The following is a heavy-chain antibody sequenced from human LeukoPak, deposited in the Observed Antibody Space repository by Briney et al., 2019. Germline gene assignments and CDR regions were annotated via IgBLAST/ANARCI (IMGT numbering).Heavy chain of an antibody. Sequence: PSETLSLTCTVSGGYISSGGYYWSWIRQHPGKGLEWIGYIYYSGSTYYNPSLKSRVTISVDTSKNQFSLKLSSVTAADTAVYYCARVQGVYYYGMDVWGQGTTVTVSS. V-gene: IGHV4-31*03. D-gene: IGHD3-16*01. CDR1: GGYISSGGYY. CDR2: IYYSGST. CDR3: ARVQGVYYYGMDV. J-gene: IGHJ6*02.